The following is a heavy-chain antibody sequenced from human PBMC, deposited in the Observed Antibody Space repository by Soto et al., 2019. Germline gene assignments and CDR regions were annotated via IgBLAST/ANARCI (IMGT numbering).Heavy chain of an antibody. CDR1: GYTFTSYY. D-gene: IGHD2-15*01. J-gene: IGHJ6*02. V-gene: IGHV1-46*01. CDR2: INPSGGST. CDR3: ARDKCSGGSCMNPPRPAKEEYGMDV. Sequence: QVQLVQSGAEVKKPGASVKVSCKASGYTFTSYYMHWVRQAPGQGLEWMGIINPSGGSTSYAQKFQGRVTMTRDTSTSTVYMELSSLRSEDTAVYYCARDKCSGGSCMNPPRPAKEEYGMDVWGQGTTVTVSS.